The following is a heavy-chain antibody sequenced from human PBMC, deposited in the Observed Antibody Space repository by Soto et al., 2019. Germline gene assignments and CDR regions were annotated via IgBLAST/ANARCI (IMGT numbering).Heavy chain of an antibody. Sequence: PGGSLRLSCAASGFTFSTYWMSWVRQAPGKGLEWVANIKQDGSEKYYADSVKGRFTISRDNSKNTLYLQMNSLRAEDTAVYYCAIPYYYGSGSESGPFDYWGQGTLVTVSS. CDR3: AIPYYYGSGSESGPFDY. D-gene: IGHD3-10*01. V-gene: IGHV3-7*01. J-gene: IGHJ4*02. CDR1: GFTFSTYW. CDR2: IKQDGSEK.